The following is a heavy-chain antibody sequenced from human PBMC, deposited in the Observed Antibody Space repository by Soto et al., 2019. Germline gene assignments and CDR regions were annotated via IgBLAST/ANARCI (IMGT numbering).Heavy chain of an antibody. D-gene: IGHD6-19*01. J-gene: IGHJ3*02. Sequence: GGSLRLSCSASGFTFSSYWMHWVRQAPGKGLVWVSHINNDGAGTSYADSVKGRFTISRDNAKNTLYLQMNSLRAEDTAVYYCARQSTRAGAFDIWGQGTMVTVSS. CDR3: ARQSTRAGAFDI. V-gene: IGHV3-74*01. CDR1: GFTFSSYW. CDR2: INNDGAGT.